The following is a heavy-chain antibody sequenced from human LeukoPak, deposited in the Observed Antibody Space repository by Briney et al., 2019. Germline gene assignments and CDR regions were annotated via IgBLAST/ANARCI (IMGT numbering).Heavy chain of an antibody. CDR2: IKQDGIEK. Sequence: GGSLRLSCAAPGFTFSSYWMSWVRQAPGKGLEWVANIKQDGIEKYYVDSVKGRFTISRDNAKNSLCLQMNSLRAEDTAVYYCARDRQRITIFGVVSYYGMDVWGQGTTVTVSS. D-gene: IGHD3-3*01. J-gene: IGHJ6*02. CDR1: GFTFSSYW. CDR3: ARDRQRITIFGVVSYYGMDV. V-gene: IGHV3-7*01.